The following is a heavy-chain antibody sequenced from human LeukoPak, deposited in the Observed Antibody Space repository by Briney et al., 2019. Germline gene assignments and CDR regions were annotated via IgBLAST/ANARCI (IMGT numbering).Heavy chain of an antibody. CDR3: ARDCGSDCSQAFDI. CDR2: IKQDATQK. CDR1: GFTFSNYW. D-gene: IGHD2-21*02. Sequence: GGSLRLSCAASGFTFSNYWMSWVRQAPGKGLEWVADIKQDATQKYYVDSVEGRFTISRGNAKNSLYLQMNSLRVEDTAVYYCARDCGSDCSQAFDIWGQGTMVTVSS. J-gene: IGHJ3*02. V-gene: IGHV3-7*05.